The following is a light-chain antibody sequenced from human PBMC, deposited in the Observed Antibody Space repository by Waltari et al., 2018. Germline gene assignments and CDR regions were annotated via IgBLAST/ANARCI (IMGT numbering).Light chain of an antibody. Sequence: VLTQSPGTLSLSPGERATLSCRASQSISKYLVWYQQRPGHAPRILIYAASTRATGIPDRFSGSGFGTDFTLTISRLEPEDFAMYYCQNHERLPATFGQGTKVEIK. CDR2: AAS. CDR1: QSISKY. V-gene: IGKV3-20*01. J-gene: IGKJ1*01. CDR3: QNHERLPAT.